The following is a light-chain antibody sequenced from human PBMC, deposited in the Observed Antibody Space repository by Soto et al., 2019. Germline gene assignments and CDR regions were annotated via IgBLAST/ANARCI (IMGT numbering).Light chain of an antibody. Sequence: AIRMTQSPSSLSASTGDRVTITCRASQGISSYLAWYQQKPGKAPKLLIYAASTLQSGVPSRFSGSGSGTDFTLTISCLQSEDFATYYCQQYYSYARTCGQGTKVEIK. CDR2: AAS. CDR3: QQYYSYART. J-gene: IGKJ1*01. CDR1: QGISSY. V-gene: IGKV1-8*01.